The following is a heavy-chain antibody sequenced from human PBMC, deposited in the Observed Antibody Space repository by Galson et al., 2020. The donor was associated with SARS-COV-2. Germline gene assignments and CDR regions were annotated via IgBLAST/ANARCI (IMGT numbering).Heavy chain of an antibody. Sequence: ASVKVSCKASGYTFTSYAMNWVRQAPGQGLEWMGWINTNTGNPTYAQGFTGRFVFSLDTSVSTAYLQISSLKAEDTAVYYCARVGSGSDYDDGAFDIWGQGTMVTVSS. CDR3: ARVGSGSDYDDGAFDI. J-gene: IGHJ3*02. CDR1: GYTFTSYA. D-gene: IGHD3-22*01. V-gene: IGHV7-4-1*02. CDR2: INTNTGNP.